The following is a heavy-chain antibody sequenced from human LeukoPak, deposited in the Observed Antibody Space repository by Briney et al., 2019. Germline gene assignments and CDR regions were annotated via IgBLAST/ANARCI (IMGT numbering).Heavy chain of an antibody. J-gene: IGHJ4*02. D-gene: IGHD5-24*01. Sequence: GASVKVSCKASGYTFTGYYIHWVRQAPGQGLEWMGWINPNSGGANYARKFQGRVTMTRDTSIITAYMELSRLRSDDTAVYYCAQTNRPPDGYSTGYWGQGTLVTVSS. CDR3: AQTNRPPDGYSTGY. CDR2: INPNSGGA. CDR1: GYTFTGYY. V-gene: IGHV1-2*02.